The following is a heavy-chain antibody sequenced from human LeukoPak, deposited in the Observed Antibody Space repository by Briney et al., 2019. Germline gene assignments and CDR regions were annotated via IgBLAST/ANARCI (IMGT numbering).Heavy chain of an antibody. CDR1: GYTFTSYY. CDR3: ARAYSGYDPNDY. D-gene: IGHD5-12*01. V-gene: IGHV1-46*01. CDR2: INPSGGST. J-gene: IGHJ4*02. Sequence: ASVKVSCKASGYTFTSYYMHWVRQAPGQGLEWMGIINPSGGSTTYAQKFQGRVTVTGDTSTSTVYMELSSLRSEDTAVYYCARAYSGYDPNDYWGQGTLVTVSS.